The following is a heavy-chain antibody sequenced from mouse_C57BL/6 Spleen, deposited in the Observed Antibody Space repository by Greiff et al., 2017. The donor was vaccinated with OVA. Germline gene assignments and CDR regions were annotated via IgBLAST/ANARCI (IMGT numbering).Heavy chain of an antibody. CDR2: INPNNGGT. Sequence: EVQLQQSGPELVKPGASVKISCKASGYTFTDYYMNWVKQSHGKSLEWIGDINPNNGGTNYNQKFKGKATLTVDKSSSTAYMELRSLTSEDSAVYYCFSTSYDGRSWFDYWGQGTLVTVSA. J-gene: IGHJ3*01. D-gene: IGHD2-12*01. CDR3: FSTSYDGRSWFDY. CDR1: GYTFTDYY. V-gene: IGHV1-26*01.